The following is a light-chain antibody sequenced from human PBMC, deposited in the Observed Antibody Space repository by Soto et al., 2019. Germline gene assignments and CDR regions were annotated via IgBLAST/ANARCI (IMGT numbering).Light chain of an antibody. CDR1: QSVTKNF. V-gene: IGKV3-20*01. J-gene: IGKJ2*01. Sequence: ENVLAQSPGTLSLSPGEGATLSCRASQSVTKNFLAWYQQKPGQAPRLLIYGASSRPGGIPDRFSGSGSGTDFTLTIPRLEPEDFAVYYCQQYGSSPYTFGQGTKVDI. CDR2: GAS. CDR3: QQYGSSPYT.